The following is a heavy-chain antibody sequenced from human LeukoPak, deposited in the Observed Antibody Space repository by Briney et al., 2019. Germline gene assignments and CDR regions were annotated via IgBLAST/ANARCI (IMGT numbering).Heavy chain of an antibody. V-gene: IGHV4-59*01. D-gene: IGHD4-23*01. J-gene: IGHJ6*04. CDR2: IYTRGST. CDR1: GASISDYY. Sequence: SETLSLTCSVSGASISDYYWSWIRQAPGKGLEWIGYIYTRGSTNYNPSLKSRVTISADTSQNQFSLKLTSVTAADTAVYYCARDGKAWVVWGKGTTVTVSS. CDR3: ARDGKAWVV.